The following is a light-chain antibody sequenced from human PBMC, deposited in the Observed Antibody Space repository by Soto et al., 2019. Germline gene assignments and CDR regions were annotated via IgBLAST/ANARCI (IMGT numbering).Light chain of an antibody. Sequence: IVITQAPTTLSVSPGERATPSRRASQSVSSNLAWYQQKPGQAPRLLIYGASTRATGIPARFSGSGSGTEFTLTISSLQSEDFAVYYCQQYNNWPRTFGQGTKVDIK. J-gene: IGKJ1*01. CDR3: QQYNNWPRT. CDR2: GAS. CDR1: QSVSSN. V-gene: IGKV3-15*01.